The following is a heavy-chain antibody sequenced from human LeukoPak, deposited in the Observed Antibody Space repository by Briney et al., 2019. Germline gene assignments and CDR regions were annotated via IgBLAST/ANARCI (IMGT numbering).Heavy chain of an antibody. J-gene: IGHJ4*02. V-gene: IGHV4-59*08. Sequence: SETLSLTCTVSGASITSYYWSWIRQPPGKGLEWIGYIYYSGSTTFKPSLKSRVTISVDTSKNQFALKLSSVTAADTAVYYCARLSIVGATNFDYWGQGTLVTVSS. CDR1: GASITSYY. CDR2: IYYSGST. CDR3: ARLSIVGATNFDY. D-gene: IGHD1-26*01.